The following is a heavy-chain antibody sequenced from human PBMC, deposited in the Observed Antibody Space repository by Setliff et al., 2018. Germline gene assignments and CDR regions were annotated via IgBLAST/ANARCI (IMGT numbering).Heavy chain of an antibody. CDR3: ARGYCNSVGCFFAGWFDP. CDR2: INHTGST. J-gene: IGHJ5*02. D-gene: IGHD2-2*01. V-gene: IGHV4-34*01. Sequence: NPSETLSLTCAVYGGSFSGYYWSWIRQPPGKGLEWIGEINHTGSTNNSPSLKSRVTISVDTSKNQFSLKLNSVTAADTAVYYCARGYCNSVGCFFAGWFDPWGQGTLVTVSS. CDR1: GGSFSGYY.